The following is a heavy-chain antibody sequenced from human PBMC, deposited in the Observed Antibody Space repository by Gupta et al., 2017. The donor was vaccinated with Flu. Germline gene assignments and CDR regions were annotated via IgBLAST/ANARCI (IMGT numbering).Heavy chain of an antibody. D-gene: IGHD2-2*01. J-gene: IGHJ6*03. CDR3: ARVVVVPAAREGEFYYYMGV. V-gene: IGHV4-59*01. CDR2: IFYSGSA. Sequence: KGLEWLGYIFYSGSAKYNPSLKSRVTMSVDTSKNQVSLKLNSATAADTAVYFCARVVVVPAAREGEFYYYMGVWGQGTTVTVSS.